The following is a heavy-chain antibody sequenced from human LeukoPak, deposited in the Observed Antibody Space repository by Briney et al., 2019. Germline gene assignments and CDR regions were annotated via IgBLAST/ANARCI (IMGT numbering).Heavy chain of an antibody. J-gene: IGHJ4*02. CDR2: ISGSAHKI. CDR3: AGRVTGYSSGYVY. V-gene: IGHV3-23*01. Sequence: GGSLRLSCVASGITFSNYAVSWVRQAPERGLDWVSVISGSAHKIRYADSVKGRFTISRDNSENIVYLQMNNLRAEDTAVYYCAGRVTGYSSGYVYWGQGTLVTVSS. D-gene: IGHD5-18*01. CDR1: GITFSNYA.